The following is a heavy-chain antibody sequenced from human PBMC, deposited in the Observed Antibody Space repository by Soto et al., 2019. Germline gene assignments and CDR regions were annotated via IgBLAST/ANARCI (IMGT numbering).Heavy chain of an antibody. J-gene: IGHJ5*02. CDR1: GGTISSYY. CDR2: IYYSGRT. CDR3: ARGYCSSTSCYIWDNWFDP. D-gene: IGHD2-2*02. Sequence: AETLSLTCSVSGGTISSYYWSWIRQPPGKGLEWSGYIYYSGRTNYNPPLKRRGTIAVGTSKNQFSLKLSSVTAADTAVYYCARGYCSSTSCYIWDNWFDPWGQGTLVTVS. V-gene: IGHV4-59*13.